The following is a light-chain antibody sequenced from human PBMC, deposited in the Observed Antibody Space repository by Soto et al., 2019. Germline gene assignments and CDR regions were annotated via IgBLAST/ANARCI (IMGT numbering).Light chain of an antibody. CDR1: QAMSTY. J-gene: IGKJ4*01. Sequence: DIQLTQSPSFLSAFVGDTVTITCRASQAMSTYLAWYQQKPGKVPKLLIRSASTLQSGVPPRFSGGGSVTEFTITISTLQPDESGIDYWQQLNGYQLSFGGGTNVEIK. V-gene: IGKV1-9*01. CDR2: SAS. CDR3: QQLNGYQLS.